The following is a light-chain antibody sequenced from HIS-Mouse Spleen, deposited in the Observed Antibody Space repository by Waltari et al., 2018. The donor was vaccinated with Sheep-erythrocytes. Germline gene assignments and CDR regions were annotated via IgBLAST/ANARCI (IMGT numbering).Light chain of an antibody. CDR3: CSYAGSFWV. CDR2: EDS. CDR1: SSDVGSYNL. J-gene: IGLJ3*02. Sequence: QSALTQPASVSGSPGQSITISCTGTSSDVGSYNLVSWYQQQPGKAPKLMIYEDSKRPSGVSNPFSGSKSGNTASLTISGIQAEDEADYYCCSYAGSFWVFGGGTKLNVL. V-gene: IGLV2-23*01.